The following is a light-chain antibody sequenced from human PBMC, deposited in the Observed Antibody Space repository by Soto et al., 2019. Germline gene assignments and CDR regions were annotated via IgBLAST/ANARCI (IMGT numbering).Light chain of an antibody. CDR2: DAS. J-gene: IGKJ1*01. Sequence: DIELTPSPSTLAAAVEDGFTITCRAIQTITNLLACFHQKPGKSPQILIYDASRLQSGPTSRFSGSGLGTEFLLTITSVQSDDSANYYCLQYYDYRTFGQGTRV. CDR1: QTITNL. V-gene: IGKV1-5*01. CDR3: LQYYDYRT.